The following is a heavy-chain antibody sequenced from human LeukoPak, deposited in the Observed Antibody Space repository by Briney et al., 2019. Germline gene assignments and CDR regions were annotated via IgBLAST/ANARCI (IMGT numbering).Heavy chain of an antibody. CDR1: GFTFSDHY. Sequence: GGSLRLSCAVSGFTFSDHYMDWVRQAPGKGLEWVGRIRNKANSYTTEYAASVKGRFTISRDDSKNSLYLQMNSLKTEDTAVYYCARAGGGSHYDSWGQGTLGTVSS. D-gene: IGHD2-15*01. V-gene: IGHV3-72*01. CDR3: ARAGGGSHYDS. J-gene: IGHJ4*02. CDR2: IRNKANSYTT.